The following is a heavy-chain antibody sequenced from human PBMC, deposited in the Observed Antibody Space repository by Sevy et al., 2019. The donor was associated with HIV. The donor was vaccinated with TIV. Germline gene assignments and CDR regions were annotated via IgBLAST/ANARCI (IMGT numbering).Heavy chain of an antibody. CDR2: IWFDGSNK. CDR1: GFTFSSYG. D-gene: IGHD1-26*01. CDR3: ARDPKLLGALDI. Sequence: GGSLRLSCAASGFTFSSYGMHWVRQAPGKGLEWVALIWFDGSNKYYADSVKGRFTISRDNSKNTLYLQMNSLRAEDTGVFYCARDPKLLGALDIWGQGTLVTVSS. J-gene: IGHJ3*02. V-gene: IGHV3-33*01.